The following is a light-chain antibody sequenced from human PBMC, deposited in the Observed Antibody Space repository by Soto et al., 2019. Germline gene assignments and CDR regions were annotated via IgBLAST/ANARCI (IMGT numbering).Light chain of an antibody. Sequence: QSVLTQPASVSGSPGQSITISCTGTSSDYVSWYQQHPGTAPKLMIYEVSNRPSGVSNRFSGSKSGNTASLTISGLQADDEADYYCSSYTSSGTLVFGGGTKVTVL. CDR2: EVS. J-gene: IGLJ2*01. CDR3: SSYTSSGTLV. V-gene: IGLV2-14*01. CDR1: SSDY.